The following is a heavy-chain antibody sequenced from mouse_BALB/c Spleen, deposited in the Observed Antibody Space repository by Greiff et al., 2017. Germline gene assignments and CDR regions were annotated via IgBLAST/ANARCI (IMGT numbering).Heavy chain of an antibody. CDR2: ISSGISTI. CDR1: GFTFSSFG. CDR3: ATSYSSGYGPFAY. D-gene: IGHD3-1*01. Sequence: EVQLVESGGGLVQPGGSRKLSCAASGFTFSSFGMHWVRQAPEKGLEWVAYISSGISTIYYADTVKGRFTISRDNPKNTLFLQMTSLRSEDTAMYYCATSYSSGYGPFAYWGQGTLVTVSA. V-gene: IGHV5-17*02. J-gene: IGHJ3*01.